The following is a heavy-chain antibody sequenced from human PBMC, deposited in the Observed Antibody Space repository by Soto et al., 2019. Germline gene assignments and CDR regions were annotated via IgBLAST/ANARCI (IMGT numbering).Heavy chain of an antibody. Sequence: SVKVSCKASGYTFTSYDINCVRQAPGQGLEWMGGIIPIFGTANYAQKFQGRVTITADESTSTAYMELSSLRSEDTAVYYCARDMGSGSYYYYYGMDVWGQGTTVTVSS. CDR3: ARDMGSGSYYYYYGMDV. CDR1: GYTFTSYD. CDR2: IIPIFGTA. D-gene: IGHD1-26*01. V-gene: IGHV1-69*13. J-gene: IGHJ6*02.